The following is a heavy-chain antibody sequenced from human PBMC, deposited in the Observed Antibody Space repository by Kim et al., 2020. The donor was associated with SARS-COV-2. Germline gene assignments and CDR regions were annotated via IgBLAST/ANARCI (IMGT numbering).Heavy chain of an antibody. CDR3: ARLKGFTMIVVVIEGHFEY. CDR1: GRSISSSSYY. V-gene: IGHV4-39*01. D-gene: IGHD3-22*01. J-gene: IGHJ4*02. Sequence: SETLSLTCTVSGRSISSSSYYWGWIRQPPGKGLEWIGSIYYSGSTYYNPSLKSLVTISVDTSKNQFPLKLSSVTAADTAVYYCARLKGFTMIVVVIEGHFEYWGQRTLVTVAT. CDR2: IYYSGST.